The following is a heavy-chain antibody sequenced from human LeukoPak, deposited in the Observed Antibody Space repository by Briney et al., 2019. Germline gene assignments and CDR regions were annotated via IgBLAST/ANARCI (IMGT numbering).Heavy chain of an antibody. V-gene: IGHV1-8*02. CDR3: TRGRWDSAAVSTFDY. CDR1: GYTFTGYY. D-gene: IGHD1-26*01. CDR2: TNPNSGNT. J-gene: IGHJ4*02. Sequence: ASVKVSCKASGYTFTGYYMHWVRQAPGQGLEWMGRTNPNSGNTGYAQKFQGRVTMTRNTSISSAYMELSSLRSEDTAVYYCTRGRWDSAAVSTFDYWGQGTLVTVSS.